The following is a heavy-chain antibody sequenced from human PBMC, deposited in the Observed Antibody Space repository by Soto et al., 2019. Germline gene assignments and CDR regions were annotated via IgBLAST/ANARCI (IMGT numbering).Heavy chain of an antibody. J-gene: IGHJ6*02. CDR1: GYTFTGYY. CDR3: ARDRIAAVGTGSGYGLDV. Sequence: GASVKVSCKASGYTFTGYYMHWVRQAPGQGLERMGWINPNSGGTNYAQKFQGGVTLTRDTSISTAYMELSRLRSDDTAVYYCARDRIAAVGTGSGYGLDVWGQGTMVTVSS. V-gene: IGHV1-2*02. CDR2: INPNSGGT. D-gene: IGHD6-13*01.